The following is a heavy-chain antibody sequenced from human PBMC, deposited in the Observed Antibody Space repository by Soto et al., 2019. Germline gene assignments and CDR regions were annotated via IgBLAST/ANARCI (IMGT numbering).Heavy chain of an antibody. D-gene: IGHD2-8*02. V-gene: IGHV4-59*01. J-gene: IGHJ5*02. Sequence: PSETLSLTCTVSGGSISSYYWSWIRQPPGKGLEWIGYIYYSGSTNYNPSLKSRVTISVDTSKNQFSLKLSSVTAADTAVYYCAREGWGTGPGHSWFDPWGQGTLVNVSS. CDR1: GGSISSYY. CDR2: IYYSGST. CDR3: AREGWGTGPGHSWFDP.